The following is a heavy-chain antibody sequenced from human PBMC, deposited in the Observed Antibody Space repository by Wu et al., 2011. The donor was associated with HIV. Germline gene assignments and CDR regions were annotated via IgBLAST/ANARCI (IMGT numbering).Heavy chain of an antibody. CDR2: IIPIFGTA. J-gene: IGHJ6*02. D-gene: IGHD1-26*01. V-gene: IGHV1-69*14. CDR3: ARGTIVGATGDYYYGMDV. CDR1: GGTFSSYA. Sequence: QVQLVQSGAEVKKPGSSVKVSCKASGGTFSSYAFSWVRQAPGQGLEWMGGIIPIFGTANYAQKFQGRVTITADKSTSTAYMELSSLRSEDTAVYYCARGTIVGATGDYYYGMDVWGQGTTVTVSS.